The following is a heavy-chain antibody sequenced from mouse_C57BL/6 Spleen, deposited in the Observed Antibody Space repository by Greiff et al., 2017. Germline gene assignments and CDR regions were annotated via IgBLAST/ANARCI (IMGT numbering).Heavy chain of an antibody. CDR3: ARSGVDYYGSSLGYFDY. CDR2: IYPSDSET. CDR1: GYTFTSYR. J-gene: IGHJ2*01. Sequence: QVQLQQPGAELVRLGSSVKLSCKASGYTFTSYRLDWVKQRPGQGLERIGNIYPSDSETHYSQKFKANATLTVDKSSSTAYMQLSSLTSEDSAVYYCARSGVDYYGSSLGYFDYWGQGTTLTVSS. V-gene: IGHV1-61*01. D-gene: IGHD1-1*01.